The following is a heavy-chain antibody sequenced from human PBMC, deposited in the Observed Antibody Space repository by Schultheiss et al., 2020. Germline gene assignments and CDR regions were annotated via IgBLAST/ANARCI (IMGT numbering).Heavy chain of an antibody. CDR2: IYHSGST. J-gene: IGHJ4*02. CDR1: GGSISSSSYY. D-gene: IGHD3-10*01. V-gene: IGHV4-39*07. CDR3: SGTYYYALGTYYPEY. Sequence: SETLSLTCTVSGGSISSSSYYWGWIRQPPGKGLEWIGEIYHSGSTNNNPSLKSRVTISVDKSKNQFSLKLSSVTAADTAMYYCSGTYYYALGTYYPEYWGQGNLVTVSS.